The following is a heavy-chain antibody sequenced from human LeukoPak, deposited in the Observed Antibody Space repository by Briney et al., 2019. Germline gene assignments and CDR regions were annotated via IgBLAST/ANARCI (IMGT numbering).Heavy chain of an antibody. V-gene: IGHV4-39*01. J-gene: IGHJ4*02. CDR3: ARTTMVRGVTLSFDY. CDR1: GGSISSSSYY. CDR2: IYYSGST. D-gene: IGHD3-10*01. Sequence: SETLSLTCTVSGGSISSSSYYWGEIRQPPGKGLEWIGSIYYSGSTYYNPSLKSRVTISVDTSKNQFSLKLSSVTAADTAVYYCARTTMVRGVTLSFDYWGQGTLVTVSS.